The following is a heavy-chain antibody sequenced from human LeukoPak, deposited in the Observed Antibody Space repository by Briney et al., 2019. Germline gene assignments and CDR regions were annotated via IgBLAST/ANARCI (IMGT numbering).Heavy chain of an antibody. J-gene: IGHJ6*02. CDR2: INSDGSAT. CDR1: GFPFSSYW. Sequence: GGSLRLSCAASGFPFSSYWMHWVRQVPGKGLLWVSRINSDGSATIYADSVRGRFTISRDNAKNTLYLQMSGLRVEDTAVYHCASDSTYYGMDVWGQGTTVTVSS. CDR3: ASDSTYYGMDV. V-gene: IGHV3-74*01.